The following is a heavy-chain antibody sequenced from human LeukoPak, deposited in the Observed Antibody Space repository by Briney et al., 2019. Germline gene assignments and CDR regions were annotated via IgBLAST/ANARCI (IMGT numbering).Heavy chain of an antibody. D-gene: IGHD2-2*01. CDR3: ARVFISGIVVVPAAQISYYHYYYMDV. CDR1: GFTFSSYW. Sequence: GGSLRLSCAASGFTFSSYWMSWVRQAPGKGLEWVANIKQDGGETYYVDSVKGRFTISRDNAKNSLYLQMNSLRAEDTAVYYCARVFISGIVVVPAAQISYYHYYYMDVWGKGTTVTVSS. CDR2: IKQDGGET. J-gene: IGHJ6*03. V-gene: IGHV3-7*01.